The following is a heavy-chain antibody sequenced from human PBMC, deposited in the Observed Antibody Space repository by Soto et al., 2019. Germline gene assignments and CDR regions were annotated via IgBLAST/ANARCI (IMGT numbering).Heavy chain of an antibody. J-gene: IGHJ4*02. CDR2: ISSSGSTI. V-gene: IGHV3-48*03. CDR1: GFTFSSYE. D-gene: IGHD5-18*01. Sequence: TGGSLRLSCAASGFTFSSYEMNWVRQAPGKGLEWVSYISSSGSTIYYADSVKGRFTISRDNAKNSLYLQMNSLRAEDTAVYYCAAAMVVEPFDYWGQGTLVTVSS. CDR3: AAAMVVEPFDY.